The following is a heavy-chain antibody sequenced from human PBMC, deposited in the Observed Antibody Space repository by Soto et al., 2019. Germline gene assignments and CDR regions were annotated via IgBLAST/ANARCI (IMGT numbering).Heavy chain of an antibody. V-gene: IGHV3-33*01. Sequence: QVQLVESGGAVVQPGTSLRLSCAASRLSFSPYDMHWVRQAPGKGLEWVALIWSDGSRQFYGDSVKGRFTISRDNSKNTLSLQMNSLRVEDTAIYYCAGEPRGGAYDMDVWGQGTTVTVSS. J-gene: IGHJ6*02. D-gene: IGHD3-16*01. CDR2: IWSDGSRQ. CDR1: RLSFSPYD. CDR3: AGEPRGGAYDMDV.